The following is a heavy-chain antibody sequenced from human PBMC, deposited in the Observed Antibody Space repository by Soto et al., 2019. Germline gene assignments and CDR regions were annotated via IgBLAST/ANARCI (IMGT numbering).Heavy chain of an antibody. V-gene: IGHV1-18*04. D-gene: IGHD4-17*01. CDR1: ASTFTGYT. J-gene: IGHJ5*02. Sequence: QVHLVQSGTEVKEPGSSVKVSCKASASTFTGYTINWVRQAPVQVLEWMGWISTFNGNTKYAGNFEGRVTMTTNTSTTTAYMELSSLTFDDTAVYFCARGTVTSGRWFGPWGQGTLVSVSS. CDR2: ISTFNGNT. CDR3: ARGTVTSGRWFGP.